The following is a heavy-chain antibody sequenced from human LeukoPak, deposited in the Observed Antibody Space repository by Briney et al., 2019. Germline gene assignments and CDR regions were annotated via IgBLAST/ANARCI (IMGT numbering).Heavy chain of an antibody. CDR1: GYTFTSYG. D-gene: IGHD6-13*01. J-gene: IGHJ4*02. CDR2: ISCYTGNT. V-gene: IGHV1-18*01. Sequence: ASVKASCKASGYTFTSYGINWVRQAPGQGPEWMGWISCYTGNTNYGQKLQGRVTMTTDTSTSTAYMELRSLRSDDTAVYYCARGRIAAAGPSDYWGQGTLVTVSS. CDR3: ARGRIAAAGPSDY.